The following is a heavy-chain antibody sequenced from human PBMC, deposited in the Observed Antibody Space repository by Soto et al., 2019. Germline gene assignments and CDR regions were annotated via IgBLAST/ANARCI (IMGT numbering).Heavy chain of an antibody. V-gene: IGHV3-23*01. CDR1: GFTFSSYA. J-gene: IGHJ4*02. CDR2: ISGSGGST. Sequence: GGSLRLSCAASGFTFSSYAMSWVRQAPGKGLEWVSSISGSGGSTYYADSVKGRFTISRDNSKNTLYLQMNSLRAEHTVVHYVLAARPGDFDAWGQGTLVTVSS. CDR3: LAARPGDFDA. D-gene: IGHD6-6*01.